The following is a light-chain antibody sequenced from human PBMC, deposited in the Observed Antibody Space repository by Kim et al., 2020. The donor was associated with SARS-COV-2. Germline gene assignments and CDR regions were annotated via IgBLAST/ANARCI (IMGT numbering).Light chain of an antibody. V-gene: IGLV3-1*01. CDR1: KLGNKY. CDR2: QDT. J-gene: IGLJ2*01. CDR3: QAWDTTTLV. Sequence: SVAPRQEASITCSGDKLGNKYGSWFQQEPGQSPVLVIYQDTKRPSGIPERFSGSNSGNTATLTISGTQAMDEGDYFCQAWDTTTLVFGGGTQLTVL.